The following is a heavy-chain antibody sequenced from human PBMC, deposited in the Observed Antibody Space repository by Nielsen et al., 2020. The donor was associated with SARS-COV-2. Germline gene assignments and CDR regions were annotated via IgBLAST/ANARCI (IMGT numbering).Heavy chain of an antibody. CDR2: ISWNSGSI. V-gene: IGHV3-9*01. CDR3: AKIAAATASADY. CDR1: GFTFDDYA. J-gene: IGHJ4*02. D-gene: IGHD6-13*01. Sequence: SLKISCAASGFTFDDYAMHWVRQAPGKGLEWVSGISWNSGSIGYADSVKGRFTISRDNAKNSLYLQMNSLRAEDTALYYCAKIAAATASADYWGQGTLVTSPQ.